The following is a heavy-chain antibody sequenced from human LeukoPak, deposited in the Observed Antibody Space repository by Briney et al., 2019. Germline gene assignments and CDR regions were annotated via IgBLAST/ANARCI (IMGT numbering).Heavy chain of an antibody. V-gene: IGHV1-2*06. J-gene: IGHJ4*02. CDR2: INPNNGGT. Sequence: ASVKVSCKASGYTFTGYYMHWLRQAPGQGLEWMGRINPNNGGTNYAQKFQGRVTMTRDTSISTAYMELSRLRSDDTAVYYCARVHYYDSSGYYPFDYWGQGTLVTVSS. CDR3: ARVHYYDSSGYYPFDY. CDR1: GYTFTGYY. D-gene: IGHD3-22*01.